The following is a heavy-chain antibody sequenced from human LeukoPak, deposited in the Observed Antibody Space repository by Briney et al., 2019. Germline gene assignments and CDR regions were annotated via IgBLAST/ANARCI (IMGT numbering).Heavy chain of an antibody. CDR1: GFTFSSYW. CDR3: ARDLYPSSHHHYMDV. Sequence: GGSLRLSCAASGFTFSSYWMSWVRQAPGKGLEWVANIKQDGSEKYYVDSVKGRFTISRDNAKNSLYLQMNSLRAEDTAVYYCARDLYPSSHHHYMDVWGKGTTVTVSS. J-gene: IGHJ6*03. V-gene: IGHV3-7*01. D-gene: IGHD2-2*02. CDR2: IKQDGSEK.